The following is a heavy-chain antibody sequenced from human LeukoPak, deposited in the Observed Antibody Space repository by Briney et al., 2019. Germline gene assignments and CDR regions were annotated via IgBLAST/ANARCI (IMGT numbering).Heavy chain of an antibody. CDR3: ARWGYCTNGVCYRNWFDP. V-gene: IGHV1-69*05. D-gene: IGHD2-8*01. Sequence: SVKVSCXASGGTFSSYAISWVRQAPGQGLVWMERIIPIFGTANYAQKFQGRVTITTDESTSTAYTELSSLRSEDTAVYYCARWGYCTNGVCYRNWFDPWGQGTLVTVSS. J-gene: IGHJ5*02. CDR2: IIPIFGTA. CDR1: GGTFSSYA.